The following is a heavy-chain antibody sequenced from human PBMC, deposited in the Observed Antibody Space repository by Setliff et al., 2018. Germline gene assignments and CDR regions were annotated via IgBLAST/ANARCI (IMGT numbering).Heavy chain of an antibody. CDR3: ARDDPNHYDVSGYSVGYFDY. Sequence: SETLSLTCSVHSGSLSGYFWSWIRQSPGKGLEWIGEINHRGTINHVPSLKSRVTLSVDTPKNQFSLELTSVTAADTAVYYCARDDPNHYDVSGYSVGYFDYWGLGTPVTVSS. CDR2: INHRGTI. V-gene: IGHV4-34*01. CDR1: SGSLSGYF. D-gene: IGHD3-22*01. J-gene: IGHJ4*02.